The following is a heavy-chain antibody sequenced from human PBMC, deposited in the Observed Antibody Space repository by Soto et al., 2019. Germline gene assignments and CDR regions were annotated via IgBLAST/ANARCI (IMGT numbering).Heavy chain of an antibody. J-gene: IGHJ4*02. CDR3: ASGGIVASPSFDY. CDR2: MNPNSGNT. V-gene: IGHV1-8*01. D-gene: IGHD5-12*01. CDR1: GYTFTNYD. Sequence: QVQLVQSGAEVKKPGASVKVSCKASGYTFTNYDINWVRQATGQGLEWVGWMNPNSGNTGYAQKFQGRGTMTRNTSISTAHRELSSLRSEDTAVYYCASGGIVASPSFDYWGQGTLVTGSS.